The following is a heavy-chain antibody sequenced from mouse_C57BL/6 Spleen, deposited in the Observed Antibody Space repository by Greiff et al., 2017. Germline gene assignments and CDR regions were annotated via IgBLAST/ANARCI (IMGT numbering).Heavy chain of an antibody. Sequence: EVKLVESGGGLVKPGGSLKLSCAASGFTFSSYAMSWVRQTPEKRLEWVATISDGGSYTYYPDNVKGRFTISRDNAKNNLYLQMSHLKSEDTAMYYCASPVRGDWGKGTTLTVSS. CDR2: ISDGGSYT. V-gene: IGHV5-4*03. CDR1: GFTFSSYA. J-gene: IGHJ2*01. D-gene: IGHD3-2*02. CDR3: ASPVRGD.